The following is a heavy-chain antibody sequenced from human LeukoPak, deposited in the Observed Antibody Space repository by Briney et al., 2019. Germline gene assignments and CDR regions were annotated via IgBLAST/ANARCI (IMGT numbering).Heavy chain of an antibody. CDR1: GFTLSTYA. J-gene: IGHJ4*02. CDR3: AKGVGATPFDY. Sequence: GGSLRLSCAASGFTLSTYAISWVRQAPGKGLEWVSTIGSSDGSTYYADSVKGRFTISRDSSKNTLYLQMNSLRAEDTAVYHCAKGVGATPFDYWGQGTLVTVSS. D-gene: IGHD1-26*01. V-gene: IGHV3-23*01. CDR2: IGSSDGST.